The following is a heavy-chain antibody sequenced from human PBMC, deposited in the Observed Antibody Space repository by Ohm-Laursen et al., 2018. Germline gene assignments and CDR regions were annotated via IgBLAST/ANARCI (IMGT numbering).Heavy chain of an antibody. V-gene: IGHV3-23*01. CDR1: GFTFRTYS. J-gene: IGHJ4*02. CDR2: ISGSGGST. Sequence: SLRLSCAAFGFTFRTYSMNWVRQSPGKGLEWVSAISGSGGSTYYADSVKGRFTISRDNSKNTLYLQMNSLRAEDTAVYYCAWRDNCIDYWGQGTLVTVSS. CDR3: AWRDNCIDY. D-gene: IGHD1-20*01.